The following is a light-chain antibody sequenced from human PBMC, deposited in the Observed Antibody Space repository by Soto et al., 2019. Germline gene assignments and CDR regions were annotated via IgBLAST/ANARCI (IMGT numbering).Light chain of an antibody. CDR2: AAS. J-gene: IGKJ4*01. V-gene: IGKV1-9*01. CDR1: QGISSY. CDR3: QELNSYPLT. Sequence: DIQLTQSPSFLSASVGDRVTITCRASQGISSYLAWYQQQPGKAPKLLIYAASTLQSGVPSRFSGSGSGTEFTRTISSLQPEDFATYYCQELNSYPLTFGGGTKVEIK.